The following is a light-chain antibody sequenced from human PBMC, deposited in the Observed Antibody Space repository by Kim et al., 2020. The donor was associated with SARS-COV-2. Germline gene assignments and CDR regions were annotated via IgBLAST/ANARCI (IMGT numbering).Light chain of an antibody. J-gene: IGKJ4*01. CDR2: AAS. CDR1: QGISSY. V-gene: IGKV1-8*01. Sequence: ASTGDRVTITCRASQGISSYLAWYQQTPGKAPKLLIYAASTLQIGVPSRFSGSGSGTDFTLTISCLQSEDFATYYCQQYYSYPLTFGGGTKVDIK. CDR3: QQYYSYPLT.